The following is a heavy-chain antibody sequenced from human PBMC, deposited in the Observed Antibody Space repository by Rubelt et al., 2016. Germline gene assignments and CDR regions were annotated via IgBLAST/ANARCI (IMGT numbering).Heavy chain of an antibody. Sequence: EVQLVESGGGLVQPGGSLRLSCAASGFTFSSYSMNWVRQTPGKGLEWLSYISSWSTTIYYADSVKGRFIISSDNAKNSLYQQMNSLRAEEDTAVYYCARDAEFSGYDLWGQGTTVTVSS. CDR1: GFTFSSYS. J-gene: IGHJ3*01. CDR2: ISSWSTTI. V-gene: IGHV3-48*04. D-gene: IGHD5-12*01. CDR3: ARDAEFSGYDL.